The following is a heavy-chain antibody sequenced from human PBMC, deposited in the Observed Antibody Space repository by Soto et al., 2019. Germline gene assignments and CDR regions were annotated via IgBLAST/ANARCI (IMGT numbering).Heavy chain of an antibody. Sequence: PGGSLRLSCAASGFTFDDYTMHWVRQAPGKGLEWVSLISWDGGSTYYADSVKGRFTISRDNSKNSLYLQMNSLRTEDTALYYCAKSHGDYGDPGNHYGMDVWGQGTTVTVSS. J-gene: IGHJ6*02. CDR1: GFTFDDYT. D-gene: IGHD4-17*01. CDR2: ISWDGGST. CDR3: AKSHGDYGDPGNHYGMDV. V-gene: IGHV3-43*01.